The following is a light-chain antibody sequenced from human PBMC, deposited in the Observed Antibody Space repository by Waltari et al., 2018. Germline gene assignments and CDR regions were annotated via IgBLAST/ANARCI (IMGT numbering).Light chain of an antibody. J-gene: IGKJ1*01. Sequence: DIQMTQSPSSLSASIGDTITVTCRASQNIRTYLNWYQQKPAKAPKRLILGASSLPRRFPSSFTGSASGTEFTLTITNLQPDDFATYFCQQSFSSPWTFGQGTTV. CDR3: QQSFSSPWT. CDR1: QNIRTY. V-gene: IGKV1-39*01. CDR2: GAS.